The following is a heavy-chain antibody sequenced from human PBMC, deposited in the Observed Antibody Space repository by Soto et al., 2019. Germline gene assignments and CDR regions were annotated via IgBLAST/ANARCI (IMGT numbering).Heavy chain of an antibody. Sequence: ASVKVSCKASGYTFTSYAMHWVRQAPGQRLEWMGWINAGNGNTKYSQKFQGRVTITRDTSASTAYMELSSLRSEDTAVYYCARDQSQLHYDQPYPFDPWGQGTLVTVSS. D-gene: IGHD2-2*01. J-gene: IGHJ5*02. CDR2: INAGNGNT. V-gene: IGHV1-3*01. CDR1: GYTFTSYA. CDR3: ARDQSQLHYDQPYPFDP.